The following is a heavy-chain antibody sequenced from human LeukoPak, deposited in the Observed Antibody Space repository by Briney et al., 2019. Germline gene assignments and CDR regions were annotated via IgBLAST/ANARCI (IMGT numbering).Heavy chain of an antibody. CDR1: GYTFTSYG. V-gene: IGHV1-18*01. CDR3: ARTARYYYDMGFDP. Sequence: ASVKVSCKASGYTFTSYGMSWVRQAPGQGLEWMGWISAYNGNTNYAQKLQGRVTMTTDTSTSTAYMELRSLRSDDTAVYYCARTARYYYDMGFDPWGQGTLVTVSS. D-gene: IGHD3-22*01. J-gene: IGHJ5*02. CDR2: ISAYNGNT.